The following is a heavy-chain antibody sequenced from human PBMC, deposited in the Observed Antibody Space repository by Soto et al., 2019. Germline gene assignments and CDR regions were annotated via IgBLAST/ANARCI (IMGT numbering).Heavy chain of an antibody. Sequence: QVQLQESGPGLVKPSETLSLTCTVSGGSVSSGSYYWSWIRQPPGKGLEWIGYIYYSGSTNYNPSLKSRVTKSVDTSKNQFSLKLSSVTAADTAVYYCARDVHRRPGIAVAKKDYYYYGMDVWGQGTTVTVSS. V-gene: IGHV4-61*01. CDR1: GGSVSSGSYY. J-gene: IGHJ6*02. CDR2: IYYSGST. D-gene: IGHD6-19*01. CDR3: ARDVHRRPGIAVAKKDYYYYGMDV.